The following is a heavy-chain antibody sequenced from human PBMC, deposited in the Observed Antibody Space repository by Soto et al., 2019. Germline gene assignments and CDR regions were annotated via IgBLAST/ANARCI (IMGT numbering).Heavy chain of an antibody. V-gene: IGHV3-30*18. CDR1: GFTFSSYG. CDR3: AKGDGFNFDY. D-gene: IGHD5-12*01. Sequence: QVQLVESGGGVVQPGRSLRLSCAASGFTFSSYGMHWVRQAPGKGLEWVAVISYDGSNKYYADSVKGRFTISRDNSKNTLYLQMNSLRAEDTAVYYCAKGDGFNFDYWGQGTLVNVSS. CDR2: ISYDGSNK. J-gene: IGHJ4*02.